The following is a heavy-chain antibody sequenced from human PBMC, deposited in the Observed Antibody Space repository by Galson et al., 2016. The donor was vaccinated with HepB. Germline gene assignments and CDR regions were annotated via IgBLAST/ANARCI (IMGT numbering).Heavy chain of an antibody. Sequence: QSGAEVKKPGESLKISCQASGYSFTSTWIGWARQMPGKGLEWMGIIYPGNSDTVYNPSFRGQVTFSADKSINTAYLHWGSLTASDSAVYYCARRVIMGEPDYWGQGTLVTVSS. J-gene: IGHJ4*02. D-gene: IGHD1-26*01. CDR1: GYSFTSTW. CDR2: IYPGNSDT. CDR3: ARRVIMGEPDY. V-gene: IGHV5-51*01.